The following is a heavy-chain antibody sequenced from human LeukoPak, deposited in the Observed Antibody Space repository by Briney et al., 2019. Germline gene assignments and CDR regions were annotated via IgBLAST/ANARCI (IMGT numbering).Heavy chain of an antibody. CDR1: GGSISSYY. V-gene: IGHV4-4*09. J-gene: IGHJ6*03. CDR2: IYTSGST. CDR3: ARALGSCSSTSCFTSNYYYYMDV. D-gene: IGHD2-2*02. Sequence: SETLSLTCTVSGGSISSYYWSWIRQPPGKGLEWIGYIYTSGSTNYNPSLKSRVTISVDTSKNQFSLKLSSVTAADTAVYYCARALGSCSSTSCFTSNYYYYMDVWGKGTTVTVSS.